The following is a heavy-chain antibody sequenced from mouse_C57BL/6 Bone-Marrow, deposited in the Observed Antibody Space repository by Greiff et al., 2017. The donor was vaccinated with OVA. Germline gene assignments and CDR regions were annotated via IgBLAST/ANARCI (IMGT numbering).Heavy chain of an antibody. CDR1: GFSLTSYG. CDR3: ARHHYYGNPYAMDY. D-gene: IGHD2-1*01. J-gene: IGHJ4*01. Sequence: VQLVESGPGLVAPSQSLSITCTVSGFSLTSYGVHWVRQPPGKGLEWLVVIWSDGSTTYNSALKSRLSISKDNSKSQVFLKMNSLQTDDTAMYYCARHHYYGNPYAMDYWGQGTSVTVSS. CDR2: IWSDGST. V-gene: IGHV2-6-1*01.